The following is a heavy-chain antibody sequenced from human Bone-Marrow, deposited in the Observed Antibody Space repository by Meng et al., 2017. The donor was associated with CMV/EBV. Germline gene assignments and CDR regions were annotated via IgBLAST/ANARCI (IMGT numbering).Heavy chain of an antibody. D-gene: IGHD6-6*01. CDR2: INSDGSST. V-gene: IGHV3-74*01. CDR1: GFTFSSYW. J-gene: IGHJ4*02. Sequence: GGSLRLSCAASGFTFSSYWMHWVRQAPGKGLVWVSRINSDGSSTSYADSVKGRFTISRDNAKNTLYLQMNSLRAEDTAVYYCARGYGLSIAARPDFDDWGQGTRVTVSS. CDR3: ARGYGLSIAARPDFDD.